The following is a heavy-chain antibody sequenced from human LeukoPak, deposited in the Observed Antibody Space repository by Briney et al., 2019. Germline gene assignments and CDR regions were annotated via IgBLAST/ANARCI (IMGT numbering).Heavy chain of an antibody. CDR3: AREKVDLRAFDI. D-gene: IGHD3-3*01. V-gene: IGHV4-4*07. Sequence: SETLSLTCTVSGGSISTYSWSWIRQPAGKGLEWIGRIYTSGSTNYNPSLKSRVTISVDTSKNQFSLKLSSVTAADAAVYYCAREKVDLRAFDIWGQGTMVTVSS. CDR1: GGSISTYS. J-gene: IGHJ3*02. CDR2: IYTSGST.